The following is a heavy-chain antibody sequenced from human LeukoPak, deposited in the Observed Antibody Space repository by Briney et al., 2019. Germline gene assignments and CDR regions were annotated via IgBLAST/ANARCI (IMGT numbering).Heavy chain of an antibody. Sequence: GGSLRVSCAASGFRFSDYWMTWVRQAPGKGLDCVANIKTDGSAKYYPDSVKGRFTVSRDNAKNSLYLQMNNMRVEDTAIYYCTKDLNQDSSGWSQGTLVTVSS. CDR3: TKDLNQDSSG. J-gene: IGHJ4*02. CDR1: GFRFSDYW. CDR2: IKTDGSAK. D-gene: IGHD3-22*01. V-gene: IGHV3-7*01.